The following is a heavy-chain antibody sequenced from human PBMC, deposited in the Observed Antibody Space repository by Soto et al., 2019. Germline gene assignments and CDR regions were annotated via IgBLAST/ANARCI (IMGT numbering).Heavy chain of an antibody. V-gene: IGHV3-33*01. Sequence: QVQLVESGGGVVQPGRSLRLSCAPAGFTFSRYGMHWVRQAPGKGLEWVAVIGYEGSNKYYADSVKGRFTISRDNSKNTRYLQMNSLRADDTAVYYCARASGDPRAPYPGAYYSYGMYVWGQGTTVPVSS. CDR1: GFTFSRYG. CDR3: ARASGDPRAPYPGAYYSYGMYV. D-gene: IGHD4-17*01. CDR2: IGYEGSNK. J-gene: IGHJ6*02.